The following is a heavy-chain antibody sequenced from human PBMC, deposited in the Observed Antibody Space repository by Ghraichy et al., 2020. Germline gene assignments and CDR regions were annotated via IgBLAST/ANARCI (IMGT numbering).Heavy chain of an antibody. V-gene: IGHV4-4*07. CDR2: IYTDGST. Sequence: SETLSLTCSVSGGSINSYYWNWIRQPAGKGLEWIGRIYTDGSTNYKPSLKSRVTMSVDTSKNQFSLRLSSVTAADTAVYYCARDRGSNYYPFDYWGQGTLVTVSS. CDR1: GGSINSYY. CDR3: ARDRGSNYYPFDY. D-gene: IGHD3-22*01. J-gene: IGHJ4*02.